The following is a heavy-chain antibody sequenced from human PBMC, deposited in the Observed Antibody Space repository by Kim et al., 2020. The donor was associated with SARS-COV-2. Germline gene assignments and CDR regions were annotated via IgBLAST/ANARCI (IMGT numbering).Heavy chain of an antibody. D-gene: IGHD5-12*01. J-gene: IGHJ3*02. CDR1: GGSFSGYY. CDR2: INHSGST. V-gene: IGHV4-34*01. Sequence: SETLSLTCAVYGGSFSGYYWSWIRQPPGKGLEWIGEINHSGSTNYNPSLKSRVTISVDTSKNQFSLKLSSVTAADTTVYYCVAGGLERRKNAFDIWGQGTMVTVSS. CDR3: VAGGLERRKNAFDI.